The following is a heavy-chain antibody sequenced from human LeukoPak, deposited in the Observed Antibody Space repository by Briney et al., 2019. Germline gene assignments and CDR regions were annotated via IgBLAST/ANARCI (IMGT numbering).Heavy chain of an antibody. V-gene: IGHV3-23*01. D-gene: IGHD3-3*01. Sequence: GGSLRLSCAASGLTFNSYAMSWVRQAPGKGLEWVSGISDSGGGTYYADSVRGRFTTSRDNSKNTLYLQMNSLRAEDTAVYYCAKDPSYDFWSTYPFDYWGQGTLVTVSS. CDR1: GLTFNSYA. CDR3: AKDPSYDFWSTYPFDY. J-gene: IGHJ4*02. CDR2: ISDSGGGT.